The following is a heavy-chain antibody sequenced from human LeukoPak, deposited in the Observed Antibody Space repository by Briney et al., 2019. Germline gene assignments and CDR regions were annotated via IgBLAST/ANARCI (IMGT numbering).Heavy chain of an antibody. D-gene: IGHD1-7*01. CDR1: GGSTSDYY. Sequence: SETLSLTCSVSGGSTSDYYWNWIRQPAGQGLEWLGRIYYTGNAAYNPSLESRLTMSLDTAKNQFSLKVTSVTAADTAVYYCARGGTLSTYFDSWGQGTLVTVSS. CDR2: IYYTGNA. V-gene: IGHV4-4*07. CDR3: ARGGTLSTYFDS. J-gene: IGHJ4*02.